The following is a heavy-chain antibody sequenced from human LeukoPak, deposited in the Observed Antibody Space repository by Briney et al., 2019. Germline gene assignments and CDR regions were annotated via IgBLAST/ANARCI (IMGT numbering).Heavy chain of an antibody. J-gene: IGHJ4*02. Sequence: PGGSLRLSCAASGFTFSRYGMHWVRQAPGKGLEWVAVTSYDGTTSYYADSVEGRFTISRDNSKNTLYLQLNNLRADDTAFYYCAKELAVADMFDFWGQGTLVTVSS. CDR2: TSYDGTTS. CDR1: GFTFSRYG. V-gene: IGHV3-30*18. D-gene: IGHD6-19*01. CDR3: AKELAVADMFDF.